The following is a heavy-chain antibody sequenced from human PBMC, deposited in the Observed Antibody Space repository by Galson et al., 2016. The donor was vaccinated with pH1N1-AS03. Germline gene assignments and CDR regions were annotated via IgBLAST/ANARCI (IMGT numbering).Heavy chain of an antibody. CDR1: GYSFTNYW. J-gene: IGHJ4*02. V-gene: IGHV5-51*01. D-gene: IGHD3-10*01. CDR3: ARQRAVRAFDY. Sequence: QSGAEVKKPGESLKISCKGSGYSFTNYWIAWVRQLPGKGLEWMGIIYPADSDARYSPSFQGQVTISADMSNSTAYMQWNSLKASDTAMYYCARQRAVRAFDYWGQGTPVTVS. CDR2: IYPADSDA.